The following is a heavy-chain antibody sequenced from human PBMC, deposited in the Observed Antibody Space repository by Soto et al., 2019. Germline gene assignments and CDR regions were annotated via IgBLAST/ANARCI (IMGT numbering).Heavy chain of an antibody. Sequence: ASVKVSCKASGYTFTGYAMHWVRQAPGQRLEWMGWINAGNGNTGYAQNFQGRVTMTRNTSISTAYMELSSLRSEDTAVYYCARSPSWETTVTPYYFDYWGQGTLVTVSS. J-gene: IGHJ4*02. V-gene: IGHV1-3*01. CDR2: INAGNGNT. CDR1: GYTFTGYA. D-gene: IGHD4-4*01. CDR3: ARSPSWETTVTPYYFDY.